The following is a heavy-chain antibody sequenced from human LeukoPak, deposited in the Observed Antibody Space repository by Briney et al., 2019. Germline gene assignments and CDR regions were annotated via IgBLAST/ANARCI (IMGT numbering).Heavy chain of an antibody. CDR2: IFYSGST. V-gene: IGHV4-4*02. Sequence: SETLSLTCAVSGGSISSSNWWSWVRQPPGKGLEWIGNIFYSGSTYYSPSLKSRVTISLDTSRNQFSLKLTSVTAADTAVYYCAKSNGYGLVDIWGQGTMVTVSS. CDR1: GGSISSSNW. CDR3: AKSNGYGLVDI. J-gene: IGHJ3*02. D-gene: IGHD3-10*01.